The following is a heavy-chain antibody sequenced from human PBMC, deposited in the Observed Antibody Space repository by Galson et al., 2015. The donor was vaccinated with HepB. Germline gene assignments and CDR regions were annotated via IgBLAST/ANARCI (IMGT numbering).Heavy chain of an antibody. J-gene: IGHJ4*02. CDR2: ISYDGSNK. CDR1: GFTFSSYA. D-gene: IGHD3-9*01. V-gene: IGHV3-30*04. Sequence: SLRLSCAASGFTFSSYAMHWVRQAPGKGLEWVAVISYDGSNKYYADSVKGRFTISRDNSKNTLYLQMNSLRAEDTAVYYCARDSQDDILTGYIDYWGQGTLVTVSS. CDR3: ARDSQDDILTGYIDY.